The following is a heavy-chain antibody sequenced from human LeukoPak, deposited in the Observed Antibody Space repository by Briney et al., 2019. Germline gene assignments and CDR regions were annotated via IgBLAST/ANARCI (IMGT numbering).Heavy chain of an antibody. Sequence: GASVKVSCKASGYTFSNYGLTWVRQVPGQGLEYMGWISAYNGNTNYAQNLQGRVTMTTDTSTSTGYMELRSLRSDDTAVYYCARDWSNSKSAPDHWGQGTPVIVSS. CDR2: ISAYNGNT. D-gene: IGHD6-13*01. CDR3: ARDWSNSKSAPDH. V-gene: IGHV1-18*01. CDR1: GYTFSNYG. J-gene: IGHJ4*02.